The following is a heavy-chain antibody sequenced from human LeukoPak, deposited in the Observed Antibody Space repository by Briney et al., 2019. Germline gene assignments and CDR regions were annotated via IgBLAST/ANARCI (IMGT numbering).Heavy chain of an antibody. J-gene: IGHJ4*02. V-gene: IGHV4-4*02. CDR2: IYHSGST. Sequence: SGTLSLTCAVSGGSISTENWWRWVRQPPGKGLEWIGEIYHSGSTNYIPSLKIRVTISLDQSKTQFSLNLTSVTAADTAVYYCARGPSLGAHFDYWGQGTLVTVSS. CDR3: ARGPSLGAHFDY. CDR1: GGSISTENW. D-gene: IGHD1-26*01.